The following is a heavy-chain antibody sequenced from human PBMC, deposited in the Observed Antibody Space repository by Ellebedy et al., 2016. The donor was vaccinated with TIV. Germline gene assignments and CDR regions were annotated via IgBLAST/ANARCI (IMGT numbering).Heavy chain of an antibody. V-gene: IGHV3-23*01. D-gene: IGHD5-24*01. CDR1: GFPYDGYA. CDR2: ISGSGGST. CDR3: ARPWVEMATIGDAFDI. J-gene: IGHJ3*02. Sequence: GESLKISCAASGFPYDGYAMSWVRQAPGKGLEWVSAISGSGGSTYYADAVKGRFTISRDNSKNTLYLHMNSLRAEDTAVYYCARPWVEMATIGDAFDIWGQGTMVTVSS.